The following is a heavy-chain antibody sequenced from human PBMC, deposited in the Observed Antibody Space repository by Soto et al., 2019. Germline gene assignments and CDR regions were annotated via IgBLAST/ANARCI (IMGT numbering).Heavy chain of an antibody. CDR1: GFTFTNYP. D-gene: IGHD3-10*02. Sequence: VQVLDSGGGLVQPGGSLRLSCAASGFTFTNYPMAWVRQAPAKGLEWVSTISGSGGSTFYAASVKGRFTTSRDNSKNTVYLQMNSLRVEDTAVYYCAKRPLMFEGSYFDYWGQGTLVTVSS. CDR2: ISGSGGST. CDR3: AKRPLMFEGSYFDY. V-gene: IGHV3-23*01. J-gene: IGHJ4*02.